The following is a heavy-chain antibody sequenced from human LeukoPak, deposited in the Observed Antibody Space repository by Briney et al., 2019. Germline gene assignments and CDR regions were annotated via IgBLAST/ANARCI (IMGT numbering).Heavy chain of an antibody. J-gene: IGHJ6*02. CDR2: IKQDESEK. D-gene: IGHD2/OR15-2a*01. V-gene: IGHV3-7*03. Sequence: GGSLRLSCEASGFTLGTFWMSWVRQAPGKGLEWVASIKQDESEKHYVESVKGRFTISRDNAQNLLYLQMNSLRAEDTAIYYCARDLNTGMDVWGRGTTVTVSS. CDR3: ARDLNTGMDV. CDR1: GFTLGTFW.